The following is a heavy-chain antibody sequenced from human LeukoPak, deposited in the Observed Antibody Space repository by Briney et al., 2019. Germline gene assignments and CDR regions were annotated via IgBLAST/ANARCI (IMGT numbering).Heavy chain of an antibody. V-gene: IGHV4-30-2*01. D-gene: IGHD4-23*01. Sequence: SETLSLTCTVPGGSISSGGYYWSWIRQPPGKGLEWIGYIYHSGSTYYNPSLKSRVTISVDRSKNQFSLKLSSVTAADTAVYYCARERTVVPYFDYWGQGTLVTVSS. J-gene: IGHJ4*02. CDR1: GGSISSGGYY. CDR3: ARERTVVPYFDY. CDR2: IYHSGST.